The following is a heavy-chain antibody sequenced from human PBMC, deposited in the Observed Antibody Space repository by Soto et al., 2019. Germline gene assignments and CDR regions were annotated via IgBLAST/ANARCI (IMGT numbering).Heavy chain of an antibody. CDR1: GFTFDDYA. J-gene: IGHJ3*02. CDR2: ISWNSGSI. CDR3: AKDQTSNIAVAGRGAFDI. Sequence: GGSLRLSCAASGFTFDDYAMHWVRQAPGKGLEWVSGISWNSGSIGYADSVKGRFTISRDNAKNSLYLQMNSLRAEDTALYYCAKDQTSNIAVAGRGAFDIWGQGTMVTASS. D-gene: IGHD6-19*01. V-gene: IGHV3-9*01.